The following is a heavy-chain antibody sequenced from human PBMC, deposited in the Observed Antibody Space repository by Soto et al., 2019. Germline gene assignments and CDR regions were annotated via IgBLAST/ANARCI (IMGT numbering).Heavy chain of an antibody. CDR1: GGSVSSGSYY. CDR3: ARDVGDRLDYYGMDV. D-gene: IGHD3-3*01. Sequence: SETLSLTCTVSGGSVSSGSYYWGWIRQHPGKGLEWIGCIYYSGSTYYNPSLESRVTISVDTSKNQFSLKLSSVTAADTAVYYCARDVGDRLDYYGMDVWGQGTTVTVSS. J-gene: IGHJ6*02. V-gene: IGHV4-31*03. CDR2: IYYSGST.